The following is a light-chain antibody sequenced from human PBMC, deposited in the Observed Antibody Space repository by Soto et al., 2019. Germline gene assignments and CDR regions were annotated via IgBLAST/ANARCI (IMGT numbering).Light chain of an antibody. CDR2: GAS. V-gene: IGKV3-15*01. Sequence: EIVMTQSPATLSVSPGERATLSCRAGQNIHTNLAWYQQKPGQAPRLLFYGASTGATGLPARFSGSGSGTEFTLTISGLQSEDFAVYYCQIYDSWPLFGQGTRLEIK. CDR1: QNIHTN. CDR3: QIYDSWPL. J-gene: IGKJ5*01.